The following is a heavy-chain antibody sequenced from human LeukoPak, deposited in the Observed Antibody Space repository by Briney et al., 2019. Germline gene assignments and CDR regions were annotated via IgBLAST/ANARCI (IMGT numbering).Heavy chain of an antibody. CDR2: IYYSGST. CDR1: GGSISSSSYY. Sequence: SETLSLTCTVSGGSISSSSYYWGGIRQPPGKGLEWIGSIYYSGSTYYNPSLKSRVTISVDTSKNQFSLKLSSVTAADTAVYYCARQGYSYAHFDPWGQGTLVTVSS. CDR3: ARQGYSYAHFDP. J-gene: IGHJ5*02. D-gene: IGHD5-18*01. V-gene: IGHV4-39*01.